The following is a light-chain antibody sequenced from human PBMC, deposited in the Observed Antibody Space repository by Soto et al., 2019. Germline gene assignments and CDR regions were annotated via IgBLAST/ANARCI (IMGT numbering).Light chain of an antibody. J-gene: IGLJ2*01. CDR1: SSDVGGYNY. CDR2: DVS. CDR3: SSYTSSSTLVV. V-gene: IGLV2-14*01. Sequence: QSALTQPASVSGSPGQSITISCTGTSSDVGGYNYVSWYQQHPGKAPKLMIYDVSNRPSGVSNHFSGSKSGNTASLTISGLQDEDEADYYCSSYTSSSTLVVFGGGTKLTVL.